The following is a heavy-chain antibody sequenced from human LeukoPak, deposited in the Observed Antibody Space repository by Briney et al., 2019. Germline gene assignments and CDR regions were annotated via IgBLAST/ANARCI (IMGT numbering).Heavy chain of an antibody. D-gene: IGHD3-10*01. Sequence: SSETLSLTCAVYGGSFSGYYWSWIRQPPGKGLEWIGEISHSGSTNYNPSLKSRVAISVDTSKNQFSLKLSSVTAADTAVYYCARGRNLWFGELWGLWGQGTLVTVSS. V-gene: IGHV4-34*01. J-gene: IGHJ4*02. CDR3: ARGRNLWFGELWGL. CDR2: ISHSGST. CDR1: GGSFSGYY.